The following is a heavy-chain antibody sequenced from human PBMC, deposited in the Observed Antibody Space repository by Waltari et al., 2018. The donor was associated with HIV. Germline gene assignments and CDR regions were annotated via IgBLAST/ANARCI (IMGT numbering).Heavy chain of an antibody. J-gene: IGHJ3*02. CDR2: FDPEDGET. CDR1: GYTLTALS. V-gene: IGHV1-24*01. Sequence: QVQLVQSGAEVKKPGASVKVSCKVSGYTLTALSMHWVRPAPGKGLEWMGGFDPEDGETIYAQKFQGRVTMTEDTSTDTAYMELSSLRSEDTAVYYCATSYYYGSGSYRDAFDIWGQGTMVTVSS. D-gene: IGHD3-10*01. CDR3: ATSYYYGSGSYRDAFDI.